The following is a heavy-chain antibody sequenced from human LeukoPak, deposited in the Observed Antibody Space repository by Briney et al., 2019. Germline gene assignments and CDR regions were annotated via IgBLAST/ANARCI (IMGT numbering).Heavy chain of an antibody. J-gene: IGHJ3*02. D-gene: IGHD2-15*01. V-gene: IGHV1-2*04. CDR1: GYTFTGYY. Sequence: ASVTVSCKASGYTFTGYYMHWVRQAPGQGLEWMGWINPNSGGTNYAQKFQGWVTMTRDTSISTAYMELSRLRSDDTAVYYCARARGGVVVVVDAFDIWGQGTMVTVSS. CDR3: ARARGGVVVVVDAFDI. CDR2: INPNSGGT.